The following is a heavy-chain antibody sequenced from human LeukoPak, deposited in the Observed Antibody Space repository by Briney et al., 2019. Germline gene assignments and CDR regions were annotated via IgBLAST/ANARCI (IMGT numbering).Heavy chain of an antibody. D-gene: IGHD3-22*01. J-gene: IGHJ6*01. Sequence: GGSLRLSCAASGFTFSSYEMNWVRQAPGKGLEWVSYISSSGSTIYYADSVKGRFTISRDNAKNSLYLQMNSLRAEDTTGYYFADLDITMIVHVCRKGSTVAISS. CDR3: ADLDITMIVHV. V-gene: IGHV3-48*03. CDR1: GFTFSSYE. CDR2: ISSSGSTI.